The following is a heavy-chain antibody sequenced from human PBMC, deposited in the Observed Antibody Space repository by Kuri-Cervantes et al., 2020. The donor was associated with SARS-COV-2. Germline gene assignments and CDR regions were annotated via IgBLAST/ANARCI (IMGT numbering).Heavy chain of an antibody. V-gene: IGHV3-48*04. CDR2: ISNSGSTI. J-gene: IGHJ4*02. CDR3: ARGCSSSWYRGQASY. D-gene: IGHD6-13*01. Sequence: GESLKISCAASGFTFSSYAMSWVRQAPGKGLEWVSYISNSGSTIYYADSVKGRFTISRDNAKNSLYLQMNSLRAEDTAVYYCARGCSSSWYRGQASYWGQGTLVTVSS. CDR1: GFTFSSYA.